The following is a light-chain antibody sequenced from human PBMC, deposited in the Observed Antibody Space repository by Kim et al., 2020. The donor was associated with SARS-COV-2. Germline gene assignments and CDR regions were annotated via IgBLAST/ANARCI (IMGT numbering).Light chain of an antibody. J-gene: IGLJ2*01. CDR3: CSYASSYTLV. V-gene: IGLV2-11*03. CDR2: DVS. CDR1: TIDVGGYNY. Sequence: GQSVPISCTGTTIDVGGYNYVSWYQQHPGKAPKLMINDVSQRPSGVPDRFSGSKSGNTASLTISGLQAEDEADYYCCSYASSYTLVFGGGTQLTVL.